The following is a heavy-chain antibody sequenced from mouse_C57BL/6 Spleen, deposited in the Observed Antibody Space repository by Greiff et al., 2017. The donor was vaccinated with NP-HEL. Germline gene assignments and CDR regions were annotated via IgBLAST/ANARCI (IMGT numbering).Heavy chain of an antibody. CDR2: IDPETGGT. Sequence: VQLQQSGAELVRPGASVTLSCKASGYTFTDYEMHWVKQTPVHGLEWIGAIDPETGGTAYNQKFKGKAILTADKSSSTAYMELRSLTSEDSAVYYCTRGYGSSSDYWGQGTTLTVSS. J-gene: IGHJ2*01. CDR1: GYTFTDYE. D-gene: IGHD1-1*01. V-gene: IGHV1-15*01. CDR3: TRGYGSSSDY.